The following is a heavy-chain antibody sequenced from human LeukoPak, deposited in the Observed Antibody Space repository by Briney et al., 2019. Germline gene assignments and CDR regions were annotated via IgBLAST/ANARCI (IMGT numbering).Heavy chain of an antibody. Sequence: PGGSLRLSCAASGCTVSSNYMSWVRQAPGKGLEWVSGINWNGGSTGYADSVKGRFTISRDNAKNSLYLQMNSLRAEDTALYYCARMAAYYYDSSGHLNYFDYWGQGTLVTVSS. CDR1: GCTVSSNY. CDR2: INWNGGST. V-gene: IGHV3-20*04. CDR3: ARMAAYYYDSSGHLNYFDY. J-gene: IGHJ4*02. D-gene: IGHD3-22*01.